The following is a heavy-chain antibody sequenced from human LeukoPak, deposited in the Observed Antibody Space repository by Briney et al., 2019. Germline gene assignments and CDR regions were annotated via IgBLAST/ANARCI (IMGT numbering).Heavy chain of an antibody. D-gene: IGHD1-26*01. CDR2: ISSSGSTI. CDR1: GFTFSNE. V-gene: IGHV3-48*03. CDR3: ARVGMIVGADY. J-gene: IGHJ4*02. Sequence: GGSLRLSCAASGFTFSNEMNWVRQAPGKGLEWVSYISSSGSTIYYADSVKGRFTISRDNAKNSLYLQMNSLRAGDTAVYYCARVGMIVGADYWGQGTPVTVSS.